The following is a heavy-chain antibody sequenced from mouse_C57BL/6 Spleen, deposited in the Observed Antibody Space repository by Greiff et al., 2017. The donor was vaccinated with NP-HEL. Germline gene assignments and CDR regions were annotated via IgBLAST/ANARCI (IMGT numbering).Heavy chain of an antibody. CDR1: GYTFTEYP. Sequence: VQLQQSGAELVKPGASVKLSCKASGYTFTEYPIHWVKQRSGQGLEWIGWFYPGSGSIKYNEKFKDKATLTADKSSSTVYMELSRLTSEDSAVYFCARHEASYYSNYWDAMDYWGQGTSVTVSS. J-gene: IGHJ4*01. V-gene: IGHV1-62-2*01. CDR2: FYPGSGSI. D-gene: IGHD2-5*01. CDR3: ARHEASYYSNYWDAMDY.